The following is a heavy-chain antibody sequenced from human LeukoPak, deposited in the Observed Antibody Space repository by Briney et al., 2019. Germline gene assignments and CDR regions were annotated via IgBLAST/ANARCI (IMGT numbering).Heavy chain of an antibody. CDR1: GYTFTSYY. Sequence: ASVKVSCKASGYTFTSYYMHWVRQAPGQGLEWMGIINPSGGSTSYAQKFQGRVTMTRDTSTSTVYMELSSLRSEDTAVYYCASEGPNYYDSSGYFDYWGQGTLVTVSS. J-gene: IGHJ4*02. D-gene: IGHD3-22*01. V-gene: IGHV1-46*01. CDR2: INPSGGST. CDR3: ASEGPNYYDSSGYFDY.